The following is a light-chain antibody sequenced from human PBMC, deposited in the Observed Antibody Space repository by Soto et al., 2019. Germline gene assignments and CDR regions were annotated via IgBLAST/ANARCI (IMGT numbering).Light chain of an antibody. J-gene: IGKJ3*01. CDR2: GAS. V-gene: IGKV1-16*02. Sequence: DIQMTQSPSSLSASVGDRVTITCRASQGVGNSVAWFQQKPGKPPKSLIYGASRLESGVPSKFSGGGFGTDFTLTIINLQPDDFATYYCQQYDNYPFTFGPGTEVDVK. CDR1: QGVGNS. CDR3: QQYDNYPFT.